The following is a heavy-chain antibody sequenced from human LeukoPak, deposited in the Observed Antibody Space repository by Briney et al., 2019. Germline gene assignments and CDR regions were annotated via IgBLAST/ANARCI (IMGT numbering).Heavy chain of an antibody. Sequence: PGGSLRLSCAASGFTFSSYAMSWVRQAPGKGLEWVSAISGSGGSTYYADSVKGRFTISRDNSKNTLYLQMNSLRAKDTAVYYCAKDIEQLLYYFDYWGQGTLVTVSS. CDR1: GFTFSSYA. J-gene: IGHJ4*02. V-gene: IGHV3-23*01. D-gene: IGHD6-6*01. CDR2: ISGSGGST. CDR3: AKDIEQLLYYFDY.